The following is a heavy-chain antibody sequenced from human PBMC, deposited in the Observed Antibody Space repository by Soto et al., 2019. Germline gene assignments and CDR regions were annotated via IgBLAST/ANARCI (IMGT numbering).Heavy chain of an antibody. J-gene: IGHJ6*02. CDR2: IIPIFGTA. V-gene: IGHV1-69*01. CDR1: GGTFSSYA. D-gene: IGHD6-19*01. CDR3: ATPYSSGWSNYYYYGMEV. Sequence: QVQLVQSGAEVKQPGSSVKVSCKASGGTFSSYAISWVRQAPGQGLEWMGGIIPIFGTANYAQKFQGRVTITADESTSTAYMELSSLRSEDTAVYYCATPYSSGWSNYYYYGMEVWGQGTKVTVSS.